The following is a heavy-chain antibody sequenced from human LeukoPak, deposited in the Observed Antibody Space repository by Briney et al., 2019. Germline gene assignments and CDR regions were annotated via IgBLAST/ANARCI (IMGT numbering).Heavy chain of an antibody. V-gene: IGHV3-21*01. CDR1: GFTFSSYS. CDR2: ISSSSSYI. CDR3: ARDLSYSSAPLPFYYFDY. J-gene: IGHJ4*02. D-gene: IGHD6-19*01. Sequence: PGGSLRLSCAASGFTFSSYSMNWVRQVPGKGLEWVSSISSSSSYIYYADSVKGRFTISRDNAKNSLYLQMNSLRAEDTAVYYCARDLSYSSAPLPFYYFDYWGQGTLVTVSS.